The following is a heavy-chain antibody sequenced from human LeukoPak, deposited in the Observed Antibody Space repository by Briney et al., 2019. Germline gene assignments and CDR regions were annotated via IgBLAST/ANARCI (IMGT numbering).Heavy chain of an antibody. D-gene: IGHD3-22*01. V-gene: IGHV1-2*06. CDR1: GYTFTGYY. Sequence: ASVKVSCKASGYTFTGYYMHWVRQAPGQGLEWMGRINPNSGGTNYAQKFQGRVTMTRDTSISTAYMELSRLRSDDTAVYYCARGPQYYYDSSGYYYDTRFDPWGQGTLVTVSS. CDR3: ARGPQYYYDSSGYYYDTRFDP. CDR2: INPNSGGT. J-gene: IGHJ5*02.